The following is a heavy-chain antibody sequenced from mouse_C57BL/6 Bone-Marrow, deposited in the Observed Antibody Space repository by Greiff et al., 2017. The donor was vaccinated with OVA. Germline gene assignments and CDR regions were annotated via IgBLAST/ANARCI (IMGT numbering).Heavy chain of an antibody. J-gene: IGHJ3*01. CDR2: IDPEDGET. V-gene: IGHV14-2*01. D-gene: IGHD1-1*01. Sequence: VQLQQSGAELVKPRASVKLSCTASGFNIKDYYMHWVKPRTEQGLEWIGRIDPEDGETNYAPKFQGKATLTADTSSNTAYLQLSSLTSEDTAVYYGARARYYGSSPWFAYWGQGTLVTVSA. CDR3: ARARYYGSSPWFAY. CDR1: GFNIKDYY.